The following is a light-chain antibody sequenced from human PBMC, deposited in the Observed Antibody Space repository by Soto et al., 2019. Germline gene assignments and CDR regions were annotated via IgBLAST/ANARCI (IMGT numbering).Light chain of an antibody. Sequence: EIVMAQSPATLSVSPGERATLSCRASQSVSSNLAWYQQKRGQAPRLLIYGASSRATGIPARFSGSGSGTEFTLTIGSLQSDDFAVYYCQQYGSSLFTFGPGTKVDIX. J-gene: IGKJ3*01. CDR3: QQYGSSLFT. CDR2: GAS. V-gene: IGKV3-15*01. CDR1: QSVSSN.